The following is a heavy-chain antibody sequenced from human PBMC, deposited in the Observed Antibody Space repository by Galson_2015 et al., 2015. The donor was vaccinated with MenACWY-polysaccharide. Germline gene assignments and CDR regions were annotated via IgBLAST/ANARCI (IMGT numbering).Heavy chain of an antibody. CDR3: ARRGSHDY. D-gene: IGHD3-16*01. V-gene: IGHV3-48*02. CDR2: ISPSSTTM. Sequence: SLRLSCAASGFTFSNYHMNWVRQAPGKGLEWVSYISPSSTTMLYADSVRGRFTISRDNAENSLYLQMNSLRDEDKAVYYCARRGSHDYWGQGTLVTVSS. CDR1: GFTFSNYH. J-gene: IGHJ4*02.